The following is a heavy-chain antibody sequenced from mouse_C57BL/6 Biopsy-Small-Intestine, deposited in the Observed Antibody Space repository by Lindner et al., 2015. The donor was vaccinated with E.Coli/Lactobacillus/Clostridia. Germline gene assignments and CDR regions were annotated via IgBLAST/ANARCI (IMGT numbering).Heavy chain of an antibody. Sequence: VQLQESGAELAKPGASVKLSCKASGYTFTSYWMHWVKQRPGQGLEWIGYINPSSGYTKYNQKFKDKATLTADKSSSTVYMELSRLTSEDSAVYFCARHEAGYSYWYFDVWGTGTTVTVSS. J-gene: IGHJ1*03. V-gene: IGHV1-7*01. CDR3: ARHEAGYSYWYFDV. CDR1: GYTFTSYW. CDR2: INPSSGYT. D-gene: IGHD2-3*01.